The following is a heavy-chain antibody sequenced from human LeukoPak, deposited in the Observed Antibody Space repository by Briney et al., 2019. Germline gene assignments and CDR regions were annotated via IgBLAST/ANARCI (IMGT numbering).Heavy chain of an antibody. CDR3: ARDDYYSNAD. V-gene: IGHV3-7*01. J-gene: IGHJ4*02. D-gene: IGHD3-22*01. CDR2: IKEDGGEI. Sequence: PGGSLRLSCAASGFTFSNYFMSWVREAPGKGLEWVANIKEDGGEIYYVDSVKGRFTISRDNTKNSLFLQMNSLRAEDTAVYYCARDDYYSNADWGQGTLVTVSS. CDR1: GFTFSNYF.